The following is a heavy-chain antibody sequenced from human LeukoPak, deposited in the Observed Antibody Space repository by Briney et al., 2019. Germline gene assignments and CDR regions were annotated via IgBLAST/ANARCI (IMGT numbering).Heavy chain of an antibody. Sequence: GGSLRLSCAASGFTFSSYWMTWVRQVPGKGLEWVSNINRDGSVIHYMDSVKGRFTISRDNAKNSLYLQMNSLRAEDTAVYYCVRDFSPYCGGDCYFDAFDIWGQGTVVTVSS. V-gene: IGHV3-7*01. D-gene: IGHD2-21*01. CDR2: INRDGSVI. J-gene: IGHJ3*02. CDR3: VRDFSPYCGGDCYFDAFDI. CDR1: GFTFSSYW.